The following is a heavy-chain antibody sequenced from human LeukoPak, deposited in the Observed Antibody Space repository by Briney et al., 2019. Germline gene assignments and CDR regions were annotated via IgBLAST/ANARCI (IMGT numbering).Heavy chain of an antibody. V-gene: IGHV3-7*01. Sequence: PGGSLRLSYVSSGFTFSNYWMKGVRQAPGKGLEWVASINEDGSGKFSVGSVKDRITISRDNTRSSLDLQINSLTVEDTAIYYRARGDGDVWGTGTTVTVSS. CDR2: INEDGSGK. J-gene: IGHJ6*04. D-gene: IGHD2-21*02. CDR3: ARGDGDV. CDR1: GFTFSNYW.